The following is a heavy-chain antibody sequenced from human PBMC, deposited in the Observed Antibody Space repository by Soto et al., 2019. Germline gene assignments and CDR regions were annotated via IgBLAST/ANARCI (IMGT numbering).Heavy chain of an antibody. CDR1: GFTFSSFG. D-gene: IGHD3-10*01. Sequence: PGGSLRLSCAASGFTFSSFGMHWVRQAPGKGLEWVALISYDGSNKYYADSVKGRFTISRDKSKNTLYLQMNSLRAEDTAVYYCAKDRGWRSAHLDYWGQGTLVTVYS. CDR3: AKDRGWRSAHLDY. V-gene: IGHV3-30*18. CDR2: ISYDGSNK. J-gene: IGHJ4*02.